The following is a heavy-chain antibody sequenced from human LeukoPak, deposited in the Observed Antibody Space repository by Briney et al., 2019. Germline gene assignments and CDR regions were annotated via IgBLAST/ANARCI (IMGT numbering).Heavy chain of an antibody. D-gene: IGHD2-2*01. CDR2: INPNSGGT. CDR3: ATEGVSSSTSSHYYGMDV. Sequence: ASVKVSCKASGYTFTGYYMHWVRQAPGQGLEWMGWINPNSGGTNYAQKFQGWVTMTRDTSISTAYMELSRLRSDDTAVYYCATEGVSSSTSSHYYGMDVWGQGTTVTVSS. CDR1: GYTFTGYY. J-gene: IGHJ6*02. V-gene: IGHV1-2*04.